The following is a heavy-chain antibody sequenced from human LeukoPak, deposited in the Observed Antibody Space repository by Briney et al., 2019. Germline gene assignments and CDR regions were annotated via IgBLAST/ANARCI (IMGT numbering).Heavy chain of an antibody. V-gene: IGHV4-39*07. CDR2: IYYSGST. J-gene: IGHJ4*02. Sequence: SETLSLTCTVSGGSISSSSYYWGWIRQPPGKGLEWIGSIYYSGSTYYNPSLKSRVTISVDTSKNQFSLKLSSVTAADTAVYYCARDLTYYYGSGSYDYWGQGTLVTVSS. CDR1: GGSISSSSYY. D-gene: IGHD3-10*01. CDR3: ARDLTYYYGSGSYDY.